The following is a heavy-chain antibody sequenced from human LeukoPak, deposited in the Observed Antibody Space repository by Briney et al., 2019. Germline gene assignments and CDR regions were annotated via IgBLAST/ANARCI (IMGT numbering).Heavy chain of an antibody. V-gene: IGHV1-18*01. CDR2: ISTNSGNT. CDR3: ARDYMGRATVVRGVIID. J-gene: IGHJ4*02. D-gene: IGHD3-10*01. Sequence: ASLKVSCKASGYTFTSYSISWVRQTPGQGLEWMSWISTNSGNTNYAHKLKGRFTITTDTSTSTAYMQLSNLRSDDTAVYYCARDYMGRATVVRGVIIDWGQGTLVTVSS. CDR1: GYTFTSYS.